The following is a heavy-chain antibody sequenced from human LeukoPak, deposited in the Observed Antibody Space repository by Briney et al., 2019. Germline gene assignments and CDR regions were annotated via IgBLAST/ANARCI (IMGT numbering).Heavy chain of an antibody. V-gene: IGHV3-11*01. Sequence: GGSLRLSCAASGFTFSDYYMIWIRQAPGKGLEWVSYISSSGSAMYYVDSVKGRFTMSRDNAKSSLYLQMNSLRAEDTAMYYCARRGSGTYFDYWGQGTLVSVSS. CDR2: ISSSGSAM. CDR1: GFTFSDYY. CDR3: ARRGSGTYFDY. D-gene: IGHD1-26*01. J-gene: IGHJ4*02.